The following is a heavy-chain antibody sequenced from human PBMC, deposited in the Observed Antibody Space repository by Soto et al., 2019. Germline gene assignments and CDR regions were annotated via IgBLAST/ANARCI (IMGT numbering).Heavy chain of an antibody. CDR1: GFTFRNYG. CDR2: IGIGSSTK. CDR3: ARDFSMVVVAPGY. V-gene: IGHV3-48*01. D-gene: IGHD3-22*01. Sequence: PGGSLRLSCAASGFTFRNYGMNWVRQAPGKGLEWVSYIGIGSSTKYYADSVKGRFTISRDNAKNSLYLQMNSLRAEDTAVYYCARDFSMVVVAPGYWGQGTLVTVSS. J-gene: IGHJ4*02.